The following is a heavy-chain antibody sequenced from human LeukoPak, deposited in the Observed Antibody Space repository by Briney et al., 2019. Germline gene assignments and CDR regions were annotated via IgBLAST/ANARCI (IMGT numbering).Heavy chain of an antibody. CDR3: ARDIILDS. V-gene: IGHV1-2*02. CDR2: INPKTGVT. CDR1: GYTFADYY. D-gene: IGHD1-14*01. J-gene: IGHJ5*01. Sequence: ASVKVSCKTSGYTFADYYLTWVRQAPGQGFEWLGWINPKTGVTKYAQNLLGRGTMTSDTSISTACMELSRLTSDDTALYFCARDIILDSWGQGTLVTVSS.